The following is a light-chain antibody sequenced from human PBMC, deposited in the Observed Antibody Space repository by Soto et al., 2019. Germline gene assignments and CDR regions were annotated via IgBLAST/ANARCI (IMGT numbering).Light chain of an antibody. V-gene: IGKV3-15*01. CDR3: QQYNNWPYT. CDR1: QSVSSN. J-gene: IGKJ2*01. Sequence: IVVTQSPAALSVSPGERATLSCRASQSVSSNLAWYQQKPGQAPRLLIYGASTRATGIPARFSGSGSGTEFTLTISSLQSEDFAVYHCQQYNNWPYTFGQGTKVDIK. CDR2: GAS.